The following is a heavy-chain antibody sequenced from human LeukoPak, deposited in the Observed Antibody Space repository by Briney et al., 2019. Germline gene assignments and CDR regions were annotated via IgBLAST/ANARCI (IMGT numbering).Heavy chain of an antibody. CDR1: GYTFTGYY. V-gene: IGHV1-2*02. CDR2: INPNSGGT. CDR3: ARDPPPHSSSWYYFDY. J-gene: IGHJ4*02. D-gene: IGHD6-13*01. Sequence: ASVKVSCKASGYTFTGYYMHWVRQAPGQGLEWIGWINPNSGGTNYAQKFQGRVTMTRDTSISTAYMELSRLRPDDTAVYYCARDPPPHSSSWYYFDYWGQGTLVTVSS.